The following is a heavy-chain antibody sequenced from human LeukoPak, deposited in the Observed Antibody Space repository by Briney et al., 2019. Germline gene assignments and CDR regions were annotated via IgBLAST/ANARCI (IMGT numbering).Heavy chain of an antibody. CDR2: LSYDGSNK. CDR1: GFTFSNYA. CDR3: AKGHGPYSSADTFDF. Sequence: GGSLRLSCAASGFTFSNYAIHWVRQAPGKGLEWVAVLSYDGSNKYYADSVKGRFTISSDSSKNTLYLQMNSLRAEDTAVYYSAKGHGPYSSADTFDFWGQGTVVTVSS. V-gene: IGHV3-30*18. D-gene: IGHD6-25*01. J-gene: IGHJ3*01.